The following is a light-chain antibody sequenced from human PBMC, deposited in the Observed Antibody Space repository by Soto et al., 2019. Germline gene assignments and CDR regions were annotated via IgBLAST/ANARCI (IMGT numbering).Light chain of an antibody. J-gene: IGKJ5*01. CDR2: GAS. CDR1: QSVSSSY. CDR3: KQYDSSPNN. V-gene: IGKV3-20*01. Sequence: EIVLTQHPGTLYLSPGGRATLSCRSSQSVSSSYLAWYHHKPGQATSLLIYGASRRATGITDRISGSGYGTDFTLTIRRREPEEFEVYYCKQYDSSPNNFRQGTRMEI.